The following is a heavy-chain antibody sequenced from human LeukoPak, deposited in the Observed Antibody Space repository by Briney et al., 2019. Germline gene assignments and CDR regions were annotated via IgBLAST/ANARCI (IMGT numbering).Heavy chain of an antibody. D-gene: IGHD1-26*01. CDR2: ISGTGHST. V-gene: IGHV3-23*01. J-gene: IGHJ4*02. Sequence: GGSLRLSCAASEFTFSSYAMSWVRQAPGKGLEWVSTISGTGHSTFYADSVKGRFTISRDNSKNTLYLQMDSLRAEDTAVYYCTRGGELMNFWGQGTLVTVSS. CDR3: TRGGELMNF. CDR1: EFTFSSYA.